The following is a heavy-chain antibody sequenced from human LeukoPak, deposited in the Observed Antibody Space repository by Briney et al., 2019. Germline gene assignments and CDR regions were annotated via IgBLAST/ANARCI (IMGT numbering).Heavy chain of an antibody. CDR2: IYSGGST. CDR3: ARSPHYFYGSDV. CDR1: GFTVSSNS. V-gene: IGHV3-66*01. J-gene: IGHJ6*02. Sequence: GGSLRLSCAAPGFTVSSNSMSWVRQAPGKGLEWVSLIYSGGSTYYADSVKGRFTISRDNSKNTLYLQMNSLRAEDTAVYYCARSPHYFYGSDVWGQGTTVTVSS.